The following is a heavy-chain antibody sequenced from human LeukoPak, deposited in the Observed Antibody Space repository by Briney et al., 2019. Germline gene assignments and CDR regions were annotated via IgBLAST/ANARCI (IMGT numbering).Heavy chain of an antibody. CDR3: ARHYHYGSGTYRPLDP. Sequence: SETLSLTCTVYGGSISSSSYYWGWLRQSPGKGLEWIGSISYSGNTYYNPSLKSRVTLSVDTSENQFSLKLSSVTAADTAVYYCARHYHYGSGTYRPLDPWGQGTLVTVSS. CDR1: GGSISSSSYY. J-gene: IGHJ5*02. D-gene: IGHD3-10*01. V-gene: IGHV4-39*01. CDR2: ISYSGNT.